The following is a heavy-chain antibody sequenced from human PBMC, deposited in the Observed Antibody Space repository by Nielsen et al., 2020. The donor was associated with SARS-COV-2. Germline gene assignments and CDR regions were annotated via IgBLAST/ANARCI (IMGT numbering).Heavy chain of an antibody. CDR3: ARAPDIVLLPTAIPI. Sequence: SETLSLTCTVFGGSTSSGGYYWTWIRQPAGKGLEWIGRVFATGNTNYNPSLKSRVTISVDTSKNQFSLKLKFVTAADTAVYYCARAPDIVLLPTAIPIWGQGTMVPVSS. CDR1: GGSTSSGGYY. V-gene: IGHV4-61*02. D-gene: IGHD2-2*01. CDR2: VFATGNT. J-gene: IGHJ3*02.